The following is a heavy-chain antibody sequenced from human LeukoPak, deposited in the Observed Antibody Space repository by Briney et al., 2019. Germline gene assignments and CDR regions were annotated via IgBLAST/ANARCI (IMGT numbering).Heavy chain of an antibody. D-gene: IGHD3-10*01. CDR3: ARDRGVLYY. CDR1: GFTFSSYE. Sequence: GGSLRLSFAASGFTFSSYEINWVRQAPGKGLEWVSYISSSGSTIYYADSVKGRFTISRDNAKNSLYLQMNSLRAEDTAVYYCARDRGVLYYWGQGTLVTVSS. CDR2: ISSSGSTI. V-gene: IGHV3-48*03. J-gene: IGHJ4*02.